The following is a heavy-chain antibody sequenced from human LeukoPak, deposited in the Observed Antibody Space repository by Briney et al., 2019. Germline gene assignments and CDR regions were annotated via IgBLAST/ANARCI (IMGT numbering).Heavy chain of an antibody. CDR3: ARRDYTGYYYY. D-gene: IGHD3-22*01. Sequence: SETLSLTCSVSGGSISSNSYYWGWIRQPPGKGLEWIGYIYYTGSTNYNPSLKSRVTISVDTSKNQFSLKLTSVTAADTAVYYCARRDYTGYYYYWGQGTLVTVSS. CDR2: IYYTGST. CDR1: GGSISSNSYY. J-gene: IGHJ4*02. V-gene: IGHV4-61*05.